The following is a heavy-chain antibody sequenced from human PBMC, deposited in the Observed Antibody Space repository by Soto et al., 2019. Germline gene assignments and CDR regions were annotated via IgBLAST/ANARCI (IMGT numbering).Heavy chain of an antibody. CDR3: AREGGRYCSGGSCQVDY. V-gene: IGHV4-39*02. CDR2: IYYSGNT. Sequence: QLQLQESGPGLVKPSETLSLTCTVSGGSITSSSYYWCWIRQPPWKGLEWIGSIYYSGNTYYTPSRQLRDPLSVATSKHPFSLKLSSVTAADTAVYYCAREGGRYCSGGSCQVDYWGQGTLVTVSS. D-gene: IGHD2-15*01. CDR1: GGSITSSSYY. J-gene: IGHJ4*02.